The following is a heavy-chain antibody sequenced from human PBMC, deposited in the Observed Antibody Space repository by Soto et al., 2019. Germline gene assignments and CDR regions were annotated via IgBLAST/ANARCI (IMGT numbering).Heavy chain of an antibody. D-gene: IGHD2-15*01. Sequence: GGSLRLSCAASGFTFSSYSMNWVRQAPGKGLEWVSSISSSSSYIYYADSVKGRFTISRDNAKNSLYLKMNSLRAEDTAVYYCAIVVAATPGWGQGTLVTVSS. J-gene: IGHJ4*02. CDR3: AIVVAATPG. V-gene: IGHV3-21*01. CDR1: GFTFSSYS. CDR2: ISSSSSYI.